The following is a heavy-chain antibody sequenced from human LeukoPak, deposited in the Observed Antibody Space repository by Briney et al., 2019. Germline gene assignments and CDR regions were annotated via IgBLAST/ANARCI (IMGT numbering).Heavy chain of an antibody. J-gene: IGHJ4*02. Sequence: SVKLSCKASGATLSSYAISLVRQAPGQGLEWMGRIIPIFGTANYAQKSQGRVTITTDESTSPAYMELSSLSSEDTAVYYCASSRGGVTLWSVHFDYGGKETLVTVPS. V-gene: IGHV1-69*05. CDR3: ASSRGGVTLWSVHFDY. CDR1: GATLSSYA. CDR2: IIPIFGTA. D-gene: IGHD5-18*01.